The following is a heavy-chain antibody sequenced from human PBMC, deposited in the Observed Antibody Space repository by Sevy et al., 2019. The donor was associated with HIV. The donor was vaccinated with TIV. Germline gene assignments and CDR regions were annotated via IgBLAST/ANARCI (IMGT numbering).Heavy chain of an antibody. J-gene: IGHJ6*02. CDR1: GFTFSSYS. D-gene: IGHD6-6*01. CDR3: ARVVPYYYYYGMDV. V-gene: IGHV3-21*01. Sequence: GGSLRLSFAASGFTFSSYSMNWVRQAPGKGLEWVSSISSSSSYIYYADSVKGRFTISRDNAKNSLYLQMNSLRAEDTAVYYCARVVPYYYYYGMDVWGQGTTVTVSS. CDR2: ISSSSSYI.